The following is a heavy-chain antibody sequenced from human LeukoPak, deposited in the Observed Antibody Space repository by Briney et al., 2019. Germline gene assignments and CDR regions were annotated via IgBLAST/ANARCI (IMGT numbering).Heavy chain of an antibody. V-gene: IGHV4-59*01. Sequence: PSETLSLTCTVSGGSISTYYWSWIRQPPGKGLEWIGYIYYSGTTNYNPSLKSRVTISVETSKNQFSLKLSSVTAADTAVYYCAREGLGIVDYWGQGTLVTVSS. CDR2: IYYSGTT. CDR3: AREGLGIVDY. J-gene: IGHJ4*02. D-gene: IGHD7-27*01. CDR1: GGSISTYY.